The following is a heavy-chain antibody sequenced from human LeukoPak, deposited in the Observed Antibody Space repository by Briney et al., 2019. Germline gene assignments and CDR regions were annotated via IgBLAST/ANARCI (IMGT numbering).Heavy chain of an antibody. CDR3: AKNRPTVYSSSWLHFLDS. J-gene: IGHJ4*02. CDR2: ISGSGGST. CDR1: GFTFSSYG. D-gene: IGHD6-13*01. V-gene: IGHV3-23*01. Sequence: GGSLRISCAASGFTFSSYGMIWLRQAPGKGLEWVSGISGSGGSTYLADSVKGRFTISRDNSKNTLYLQMNSLRADDTAVYYCAKNRPTVYSSSWLHFLDSWGQGTLVTVSS.